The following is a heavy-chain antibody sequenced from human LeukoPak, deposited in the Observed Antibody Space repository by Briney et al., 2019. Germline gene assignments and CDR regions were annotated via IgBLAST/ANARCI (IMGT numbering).Heavy chain of an antibody. D-gene: IGHD3-10*01. Sequence: PSETLSLTCAVYGGSFSGYYWSWIRQPPGKGLEWIGEINHSGSTNYNPSLKSRVTISVDTSKNQFSLKLSSVTATDTAVYYCARGPLLLWSGAPGGWFDPWGQGTLVTVSS. J-gene: IGHJ5*02. CDR1: GGSFSGYY. CDR2: INHSGST. V-gene: IGHV4-34*01. CDR3: ARGPLLLWSGAPGGWFDP.